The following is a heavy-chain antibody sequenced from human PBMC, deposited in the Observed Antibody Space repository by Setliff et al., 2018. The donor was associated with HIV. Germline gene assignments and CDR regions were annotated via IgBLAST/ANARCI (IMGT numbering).Heavy chain of an antibody. CDR3: ATRIRDGHRGYGYFDF. Sequence: VASVKVSCKASGYTFTNFYMHWVRQAPGQGLEWMGIINPGGGNTRYAQRFQGRVSMTRDTSTSTVYMELSSLRSEDTAMYYCATRIRDGHRGYGYFDFWGQGTLVTVSS. D-gene: IGHD5-12*01. V-gene: IGHV1-46*01. CDR2: INPGGGNT. J-gene: IGHJ4*02. CDR1: GYTFTNFY.